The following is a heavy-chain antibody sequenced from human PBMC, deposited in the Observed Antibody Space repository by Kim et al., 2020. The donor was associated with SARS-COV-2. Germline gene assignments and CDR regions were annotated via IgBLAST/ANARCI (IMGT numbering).Heavy chain of an antibody. V-gene: IGHV4-39*01. CDR2: GDYSGST. J-gene: IGHJ4*02. CDR1: GGSISSSNYY. Sequence: SETLSLTCTVSGGSISSSNYYWGWIRQPPGKGLEWFGSGDYSGSTYYNPSLKSRATMSVDTSKNLFSLKVRSVTATDTAVYYCARISDFWSGYYPDYWGQGTLVTVSS. D-gene: IGHD3-3*01. CDR3: ARISDFWSGYYPDY.